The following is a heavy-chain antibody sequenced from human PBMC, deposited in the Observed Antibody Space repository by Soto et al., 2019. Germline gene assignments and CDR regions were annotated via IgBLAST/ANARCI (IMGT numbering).Heavy chain of an antibody. CDR2: ISAYNGNT. CDR3: ARKSGYYYGMDV. CDR1: GYNFTRYV. V-gene: IGHV1-18*01. D-gene: IGHD3-3*01. Sequence: DLMKVFCKAAGYNFTRYVISSVRQAPGQGLEWMGWISAYNGNTNYAQKLQGRVTMTTDTSTSTAYMELRSLRSDDTAVYYCARKSGYYYGMDVWGQGTTVT. J-gene: IGHJ6*02.